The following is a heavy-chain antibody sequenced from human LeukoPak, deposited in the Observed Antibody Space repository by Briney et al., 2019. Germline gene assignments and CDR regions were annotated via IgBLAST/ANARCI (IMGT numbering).Heavy chain of an antibody. CDR2: INQDGGEN. CDR3: ARYCSGGSYFDY. D-gene: IGHD2-15*01. J-gene: IGHJ4*02. V-gene: IGHV3-7*03. CDR1: GFTFSTYW. Sequence: SGGSLRLSCAASGFTFSTYWMSWVRQAPGEGLEWVANINQDGGENYYVDSVKGRFTISRDNAKNSLYLQMNSLRAEDTAVYYCARYCSGGSYFDYWGQGTLVTVSS.